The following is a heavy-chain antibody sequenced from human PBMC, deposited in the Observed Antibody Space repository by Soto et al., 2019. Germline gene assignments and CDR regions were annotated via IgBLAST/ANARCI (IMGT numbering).Heavy chain of an antibody. V-gene: IGHV4-39*01. CDR1: GGSISSSSYY. CDR2: IYYSGST. D-gene: IGHD6-19*01. J-gene: IGHJ5*02. CDR3: APHRGANSGWSIHGWFDP. Sequence: PSETLSLTCTVSGGSISSSSYYWGWIRQPPGKGLEWIGSIYYSGSTYYNPSLKSRVTISVDTSKNQFSLKLSSVTAADTAVYYRAPHRGANSGWSIHGWFDPWGQGSLVNVSS.